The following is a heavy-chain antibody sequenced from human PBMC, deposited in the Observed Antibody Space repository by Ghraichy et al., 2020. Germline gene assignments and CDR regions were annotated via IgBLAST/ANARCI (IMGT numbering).Heavy chain of an antibody. CDR1: GFTFSSFA. V-gene: IGHV3-23*01. J-gene: IGHJ6*02. Sequence: GGSLRLSCAASGFTFSSFAMSWVRQAPGKGLAWVSSMSSTGRTTYYAESVKGRFTISRDNSNNRLYLQMNSLRPEDTAIYYCAKRPRFSVMDVWGQGTTVTISS. CDR3: AKRPRFSVMDV. D-gene: IGHD3-3*01. CDR2: MSSTGRTT.